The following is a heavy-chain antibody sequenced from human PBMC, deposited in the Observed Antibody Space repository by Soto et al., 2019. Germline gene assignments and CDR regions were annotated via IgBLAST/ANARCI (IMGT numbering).Heavy chain of an antibody. Sequence: QVQLVQSGAEVKKPGSSVKVSCKASGGTFSSYAISWVRQAPGQGLEWMGGIIPIFGTANYAQKFQGRVTITADKSPSTAYMGLSSLRTEEQAVDYCARVRVYFYSYGYFRGFYYWGQGNLVTVSS. V-gene: IGHV1-69*06. J-gene: IGHJ4*02. D-gene: IGHD3-22*01. CDR3: ARVRVYFYSYGYFRGFYY. CDR1: GGTFSSYA. CDR2: IIPIFGTA.